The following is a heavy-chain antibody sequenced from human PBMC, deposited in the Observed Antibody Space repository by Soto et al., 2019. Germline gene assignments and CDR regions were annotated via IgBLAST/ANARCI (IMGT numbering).Heavy chain of an antibody. V-gene: IGHV3-23*01. J-gene: IGHJ4*02. Sequence: EVHLLESGGDLVRPGGSLRLSCAASGFTFSAYAMSWVRLAPGKGLEWVSAISGSADSTYYADSVKGRFTISRDNSKDTLHLQMNGLRADDTAVYYCAKDMGRGYSYAYVDNWGQGTLVTVSS. CDR3: AKDMGRGYSYAYVDN. CDR1: GFTFSAYA. D-gene: IGHD5-18*01. CDR2: ISGSADST.